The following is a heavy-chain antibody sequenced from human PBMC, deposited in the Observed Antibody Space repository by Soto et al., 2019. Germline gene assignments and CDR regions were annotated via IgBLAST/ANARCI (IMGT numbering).Heavy chain of an antibody. CDR3: ARDPVAYCGGDCRTFDY. V-gene: IGHV3-30-3*01. CDR2: ISYDGSNK. Sequence: QVQLVESGGGVVQPGRSLRLSCAASGFTFSSYAMHWVRQAPGKGLERVAVISYDGSNKYYADSVKGRFTISRDNSKNHVELPKNSLGAEDTAVYYCARDPVAYCGGDCRTFDYWGQGTLVTVSS. CDR1: GFTFSSYA. J-gene: IGHJ4*02. D-gene: IGHD2-21*02.